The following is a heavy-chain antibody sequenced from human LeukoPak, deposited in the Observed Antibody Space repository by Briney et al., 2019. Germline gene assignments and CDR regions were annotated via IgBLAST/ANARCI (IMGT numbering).Heavy chain of an antibody. CDR2: IYTSGST. J-gene: IGHJ4*02. CDR1: GCLFSSHY. D-gene: IGHD3-10*01. V-gene: IGHV4-4*07. Sequence: SETLSLTYTASGCLFSSHYWRWIRQHARSGLERIVRIYTSGSTNYNPSLKSRVTMSVDTSKNQSALKLSSVTAADTAVYYCARDSYYYGSGTPFVYWGQGTLVTVSS. CDR3: ARDSYYYGSGTPFVY.